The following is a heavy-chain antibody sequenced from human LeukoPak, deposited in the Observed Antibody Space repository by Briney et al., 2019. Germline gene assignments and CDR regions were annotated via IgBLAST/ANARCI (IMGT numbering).Heavy chain of an antibody. Sequence: GGSLRLSCAASGFTFNRFAMSWVPQAPGKGLEWGSDISDSGGSKYYADSVKGRFTISRDNSKNTLHLQVNSLRADDTAVYYCAKAPYYDSSGYSYLGYWGQGTLVTVSS. V-gene: IGHV3-23*01. CDR3: AKAPYYDSSGYSYLGY. CDR1: GFTFNRFA. D-gene: IGHD3-22*01. CDR2: ISDSGGSK. J-gene: IGHJ4*02.